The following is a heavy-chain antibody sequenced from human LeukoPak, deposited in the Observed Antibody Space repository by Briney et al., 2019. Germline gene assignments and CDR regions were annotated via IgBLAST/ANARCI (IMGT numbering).Heavy chain of an antibody. V-gene: IGHV1-69*13. D-gene: IGHD3-3*01. CDR1: GGTFSSSA. CDR3: ARERKITSFGVACDY. J-gene: IGHJ4*02. Sequence: SVKVSCKASGGTFSSSAISWVRQAPGQGLEWMGGIIAIFGTENYAQKFLGRVTIIADESTSTVYMELSSLRSDDTAVYYCARERKITSFGVACDYWGQGTLVTVSS. CDR2: IIAIFGTE.